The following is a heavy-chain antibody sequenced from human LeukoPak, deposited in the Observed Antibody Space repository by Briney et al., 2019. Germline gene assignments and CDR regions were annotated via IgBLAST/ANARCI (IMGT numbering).Heavy chain of an antibody. CDR2: IRGASDIT. V-gene: IGHV3-23*01. D-gene: IGHD3-10*01. Sequence: GGSLRLSCVASGITFSTYGMSWVRQAPGKGLEWVSAIRGASDITDYADSVEGRFTISRDNSKNILYLQMSSLRAEDTAIYYCAKAPYGSGSYYVNLWGQGTLVTVSS. CDR1: GITFSTYG. CDR3: AKAPYGSGSYYVNL. J-gene: IGHJ5*02.